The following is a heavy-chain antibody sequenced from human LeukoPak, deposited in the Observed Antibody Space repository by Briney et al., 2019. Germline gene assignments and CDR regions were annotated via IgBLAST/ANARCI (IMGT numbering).Heavy chain of an antibody. D-gene: IGHD5-18*01. CDR3: AGASYGWGHFDY. V-gene: IGHV3-21*01. J-gene: IGHJ4*02. CDR1: GFIFSSYG. Sequence: GGSLRLSCAASGFIFSSYGMHWVRQAPGKGLEWVSSISSSSSYIYYADSVKGRFTISRDNAKNTLYLQMNSLRAEDTAVYYCAGASYGWGHFDYWGQGTLVTVSS. CDR2: ISSSSSYI.